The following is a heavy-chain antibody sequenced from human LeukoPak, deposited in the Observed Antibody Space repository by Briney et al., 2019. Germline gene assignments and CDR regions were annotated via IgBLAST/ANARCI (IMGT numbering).Heavy chain of an antibody. CDR3: AKDTGDTTMISNGGYAFDI. D-gene: IGHD5-18*01. Sequence: GSLRLSCEASGFTFSSYAMSWVRQAPGKGLEWVSVIRGSGDSTYYADPVKARFTISRDNSKNTLHLQMTSLRPENRPVFHCAKDTGDTTMISNGGYAFDIWGQETMVSVSS. CDR1: GFTFSSYA. V-gene: IGHV3-23*01. J-gene: IGHJ3*02. CDR2: IRGSGDST.